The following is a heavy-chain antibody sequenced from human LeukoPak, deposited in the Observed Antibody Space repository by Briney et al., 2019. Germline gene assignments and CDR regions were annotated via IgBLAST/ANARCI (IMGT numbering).Heavy chain of an antibody. CDR1: GGSVTYTNYY. Sequence: PSETLSLTCTVSGGSVTYTNYYWGWIRQPPGKGLQWIGVIYYNGKTYYNPSLKSRVTVAVDTSKNQFSLKLSSVTAADTAVYYCVVSRSSSFYFDYWGQGTLVTVSS. J-gene: IGHJ4*02. CDR2: IYYNGKT. D-gene: IGHD6-6*01. CDR3: VVSRSSSFYFDY. V-gene: IGHV4-39*01.